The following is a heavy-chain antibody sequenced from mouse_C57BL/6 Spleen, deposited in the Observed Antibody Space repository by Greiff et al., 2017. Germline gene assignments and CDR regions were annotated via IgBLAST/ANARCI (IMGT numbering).Heavy chain of an antibody. CDR1: GYTFTSYW. D-gene: IGHD2-4*01. Sequence: QVQLQQPGAELVKPGASVKVSCKASGYTFTSYWMHWVQQRPGQGLEWIGRIHPSDSDTNYNQKFKGKATLTVAKSSSTAYMQLSSLTSEDSAVXYCARGDDYDKDYAMDYWGQGTSVTVSS. CDR3: ARGDDYDKDYAMDY. J-gene: IGHJ4*01. V-gene: IGHV1-74*01. CDR2: IHPSDSDT.